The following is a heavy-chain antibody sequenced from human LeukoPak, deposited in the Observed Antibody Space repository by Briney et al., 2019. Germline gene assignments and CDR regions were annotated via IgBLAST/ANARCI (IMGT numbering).Heavy chain of an antibody. CDR1: GFTVSSNY. D-gene: IGHD2-15*01. J-gene: IGHJ4*02. Sequence: GGSLRLSCAASGFTVSSNYMSWARQAPGKGLEWVSAINPSGDDTYYAESVRGRFTISRDNSKNTVYLQMNSLRAKDTAAYYCARQRGYCSSGSCYFDYWGQGTLVTVSS. CDR2: INPSGDDT. V-gene: IGHV3-53*01. CDR3: ARQRGYCSSGSCYFDY.